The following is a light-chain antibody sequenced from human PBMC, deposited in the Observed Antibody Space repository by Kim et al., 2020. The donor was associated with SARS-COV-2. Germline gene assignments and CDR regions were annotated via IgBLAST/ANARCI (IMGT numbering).Light chain of an antibody. Sequence: ASVGDRVSISCRASQSVSGWLAWYQQKPGRAPKVLIYDAFSLESGVPSRFSSSGSGTEFTLTISSLQPDEFATYYCQQYDNYPWTFGQGTKVDIK. J-gene: IGKJ1*01. CDR1: QSVSGW. CDR2: DAF. CDR3: QQYDNYPWT. V-gene: IGKV1-5*01.